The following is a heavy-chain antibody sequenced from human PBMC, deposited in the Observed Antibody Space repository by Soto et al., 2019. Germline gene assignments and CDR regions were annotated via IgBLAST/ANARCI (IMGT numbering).Heavy chain of an antibody. D-gene: IGHD2-15*01. J-gene: IGHJ4*02. CDR3: AKDHRNGGSRVDY. CDR1: GFSFKSHG. CDR2: ISYDGKDA. V-gene: IGHV3-30*18. Sequence: QVQLVESGGGVVQPGRSLRLSCAASGFSFKSHGMHWVRQAPGKGLEWVAFISYDGKDANYAASVKGRFTISRDNSKDALYLQMGSLRGEDTAVYFCAKDHRNGGSRVDYWGQGTLVTVSS.